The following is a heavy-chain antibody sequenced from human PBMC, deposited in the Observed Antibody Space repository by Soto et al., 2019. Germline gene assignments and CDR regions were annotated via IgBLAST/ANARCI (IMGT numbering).Heavy chain of an antibody. CDR1: GFTFSSYA. CDR3: AKGLAMVRGVYYYGMDV. D-gene: IGHD3-10*01. V-gene: IGHV3-23*01. CDR2: ISGSGGST. Sequence: GGSLRLSCAASGFTFSSYAMSWVRRAPGKGLEWVSAISGSGGSTYYADSVKGRFTISRDNSKNTLYLQMNSLRAEDTAVYYCAKGLAMVRGVYYYGMDVWGQGTTVTVSS. J-gene: IGHJ6*02.